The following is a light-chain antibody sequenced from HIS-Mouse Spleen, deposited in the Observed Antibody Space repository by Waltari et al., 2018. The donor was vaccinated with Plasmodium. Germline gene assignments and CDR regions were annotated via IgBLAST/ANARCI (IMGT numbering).Light chain of an antibody. CDR1: QSVSSSY. Sequence: EIVLTQSPGTLSLSPGERATLSCRASQSVSSSYLAWYQQKPGQAPRLLILSASSRATGSPDRFSGSGSGTDFTLTISRLEPEDFAVYYCQQYGSSPITFGQGTRLEIK. CDR3: QQYGSSPIT. CDR2: SAS. J-gene: IGKJ5*01. V-gene: IGKV3-20*01.